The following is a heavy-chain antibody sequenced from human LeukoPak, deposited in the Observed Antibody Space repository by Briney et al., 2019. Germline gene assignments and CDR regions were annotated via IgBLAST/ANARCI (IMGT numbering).Heavy chain of an antibody. D-gene: IGHD2-2*01. V-gene: IGHV3-23*01. CDR3: AKDRGMAYCSSTSCYGPNYFDY. CDR2: ISGSGGST. Sequence: GGSLRLSCAASGFTFSSYAMSWVRQDPGKGLEWVSAISGSGGSTYYADSVKGRFTISRDNSKNTLYLQMNSLRAEDTAVYYCAKDRGMAYCSSTSCYGPNYFDYWGQGTLVTVSS. J-gene: IGHJ4*02. CDR1: GFTFSSYA.